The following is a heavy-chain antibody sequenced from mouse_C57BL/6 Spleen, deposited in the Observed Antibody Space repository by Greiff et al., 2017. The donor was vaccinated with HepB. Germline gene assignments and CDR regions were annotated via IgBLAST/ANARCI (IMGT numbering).Heavy chain of an antibody. CDR1: GYTFTDYY. CDR3: ARHGEDGNYVFAY. J-gene: IGHJ3*01. D-gene: IGHD2-1*01. V-gene: IGHV1-26*01. CDR2: INPNNGGT. Sequence: EVQLQQSGPELVKPGASVKISCKASGYTFTDYYMNWVKQSHGKSLEWIGEINPNNGGTSYNQKFKGKATLTVDKSSSTAYMELRSLTSEDSAVYYCARHGEDGNYVFAYWGQGTLVTVSA.